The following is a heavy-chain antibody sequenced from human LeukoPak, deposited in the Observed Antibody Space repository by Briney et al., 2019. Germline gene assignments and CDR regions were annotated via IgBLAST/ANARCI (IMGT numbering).Heavy chain of an antibody. Sequence: GESLKISCNGSGYSFTSNWISWVRQMPGKGLEWMGRIDPSDSHINYSPSFQGHVTISVDKSISTAYLQWSSLRASDTAMYYCARQGRGSYRKDFDYWGQGTLVTVSS. D-gene: IGHD1-26*01. CDR2: IDPSDSHI. CDR3: ARQGRGSYRKDFDY. CDR1: GYSFTSNW. J-gene: IGHJ4*02. V-gene: IGHV5-10-1*01.